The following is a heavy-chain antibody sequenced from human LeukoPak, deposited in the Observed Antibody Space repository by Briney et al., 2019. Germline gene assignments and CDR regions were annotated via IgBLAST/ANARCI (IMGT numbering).Heavy chain of an antibody. Sequence: KSSETLSLTCTVSGYSISSGYYWGWIRQPPGKGLEWIGSIYHSGSTYYNPSLKSRVTMSVDTSKNQFSLKLSSVTAADTAVYYCASAQYSSSWAFDNWGQGTLVTVSS. J-gene: IGHJ4*02. V-gene: IGHV4-38-2*02. CDR2: IYHSGST. D-gene: IGHD6-6*01. CDR3: ASAQYSSSWAFDN. CDR1: GYSISSGYY.